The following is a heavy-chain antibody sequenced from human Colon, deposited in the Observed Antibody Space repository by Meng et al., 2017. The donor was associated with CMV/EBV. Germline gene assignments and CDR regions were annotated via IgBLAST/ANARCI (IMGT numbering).Heavy chain of an antibody. CDR1: GFTFSSYW. CDR3: ARDKGTGAFDY. D-gene: IGHD3/OR15-3a*01. CDR2: ISYDGNKK. V-gene: IGHV3-30*03. J-gene: IGHJ4*02. Sequence: GGSLRLSCAASGFTFSSYWMSWVRQAPGKGLEWVASISYDGNKKKYADSVTGRFTISRDTPKDTLYLEVKSLKTDDTAIYYCARDKGTGAFDYWGQGSLVTVSS.